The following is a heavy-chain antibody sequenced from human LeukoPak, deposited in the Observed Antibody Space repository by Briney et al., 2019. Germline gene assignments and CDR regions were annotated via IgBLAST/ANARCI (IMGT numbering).Heavy chain of an antibody. D-gene: IGHD1-1*01. Sequence: QPSETLSLTCTVSGGSISSYYWSWIRQPPGKGLEWIGEINHSGSTNYNPSLKSRVTISVDTSKNQFSLKLSSVTAADTAVYYCARAVRQVYKDWGQGTMVTVSS. CDR2: INHSGST. V-gene: IGHV4-34*01. CDR1: GGSISSYY. J-gene: IGHJ3*01. CDR3: ARAVRQVYKD.